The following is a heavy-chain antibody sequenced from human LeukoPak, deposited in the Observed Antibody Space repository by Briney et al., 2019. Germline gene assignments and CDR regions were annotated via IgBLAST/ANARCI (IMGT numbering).Heavy chain of an antibody. CDR2: IYYSGST. Sequence: SETLSLTCTVSGGSISSSSYYWGWIRQPPGKGLEWIGSIYYSGSTYYNPSLKSRVTISVDTSKNQFSLKLSSVTAADTAVYYCARGDCSSTSCYMGNWFDPWGQGTLVTVSS. J-gene: IGHJ5*02. V-gene: IGHV4-39*07. CDR1: GGSISSSSYY. D-gene: IGHD2-2*02. CDR3: ARGDCSSTSCYMGNWFDP.